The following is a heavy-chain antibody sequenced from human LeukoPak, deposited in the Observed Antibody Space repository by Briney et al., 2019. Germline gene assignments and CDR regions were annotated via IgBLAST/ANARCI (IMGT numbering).Heavy chain of an antibody. CDR3: VRSKSGTYGWFDP. Sequence: SETLSLTCTVSGGSISGCYWSWIRQPPGKGLEWIGFIYYTGNTNYNPSLKSRLTISVDTSKNQFSLKVSSVTAADTAVYYCVRSKSGTYGWFDPWGQGTLVTVSS. CDR2: IYYTGNT. D-gene: IGHD4-17*01. V-gene: IGHV4-59*01. J-gene: IGHJ5*02. CDR1: GGSISGCY.